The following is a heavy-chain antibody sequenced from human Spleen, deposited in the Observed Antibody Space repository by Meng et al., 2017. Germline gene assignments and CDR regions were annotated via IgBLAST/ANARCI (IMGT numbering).Heavy chain of an antibody. J-gene: IGHJ3*02. CDR1: GGSFSDYY. V-gene: IGHV4-34*01. D-gene: IGHD6-19*01. Sequence: SETLSLTCVVSGGSFSDYYWSWIRQPPGKGLEWIGEINHSGSTNYNPSLESRVTISVDTSKNQFSLKLSSVTAADTAVYYCARGIAVAGIMTNDAFDIWGQGTMVTVSS. CDR2: INHSGST. CDR3: ARGIAVAGIMTNDAFDI.